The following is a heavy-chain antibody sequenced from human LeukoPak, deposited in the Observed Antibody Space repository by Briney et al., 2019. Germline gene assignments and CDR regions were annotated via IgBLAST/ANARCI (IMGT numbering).Heavy chain of an antibody. V-gene: IGHV3-15*01. D-gene: IGHD5-18*01. CDR1: GFTFTDAW. J-gene: IGHJ4*01. Sequence: VGSLRLYSAPSGFTFTDAWMSWVLQAPGKGLEWVGRIKSKSDGGKTDYAAPVKDRFTISRDDSENTLYLQMNSLKTEDTAVYYCTTSGYSYDYSLDYWVHGTLATVSS. CDR2: IKSKSDGGKT. CDR3: TTSGYSYDYSLDY.